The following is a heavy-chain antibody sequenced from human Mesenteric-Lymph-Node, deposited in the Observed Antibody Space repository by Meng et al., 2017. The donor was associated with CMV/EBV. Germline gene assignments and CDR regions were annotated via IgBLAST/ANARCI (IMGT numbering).Heavy chain of an antibody. CDR3: ARGPRAFNWFDP. CDR2: INSDGSST. V-gene: IGHV3-74*01. CDR1: GFTFSSYW. J-gene: IGHJ5*02. Sequence: GGSLRLSCAASGFTFSSYWMHWVRQAPGKGLVWVSRINSDGSSTSYADSVKGRFTISRENAKNALYLQMNSLRAEDTAVYYCARGPRAFNWFDPWGQGTLVTVSS.